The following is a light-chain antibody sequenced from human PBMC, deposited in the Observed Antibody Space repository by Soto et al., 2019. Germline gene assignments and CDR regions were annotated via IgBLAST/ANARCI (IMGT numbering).Light chain of an antibody. CDR3: AAWDDGLSGPYAV. V-gene: IGLV1-47*01. CDR2: KDN. J-gene: IGLJ7*01. Sequence: QSVLTQPPSVSGTPGQRVTISCSGSSSNIGKNFVFWFQQVPGMAPKLLIYKDNQRPSGVPDRFSVSKSGTPASLAISGLRSEDEADYYCAAWDDGLSGPYAVFGGGTQLTVL. CDR1: SSNIGKNF.